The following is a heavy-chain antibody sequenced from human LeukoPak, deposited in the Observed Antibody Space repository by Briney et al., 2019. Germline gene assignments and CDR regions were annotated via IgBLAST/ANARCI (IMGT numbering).Heavy chain of an antibody. D-gene: IGHD6-19*01. CDR1: GFSISSGYY. Sequence: SETLSLTCTVSGFSISSGYYWAWSRPPPGKGLEGIGSVYHTGGTYYNPSLKSRVTISVDTSKNQFSLKLSSVTAADTAVYYCARDPRAVAGPRSDYWGQGTLVTVSS. CDR3: ARDPRAVAGPRSDY. V-gene: IGHV4-38-2*02. CDR2: VYHTGGT. J-gene: IGHJ4*02.